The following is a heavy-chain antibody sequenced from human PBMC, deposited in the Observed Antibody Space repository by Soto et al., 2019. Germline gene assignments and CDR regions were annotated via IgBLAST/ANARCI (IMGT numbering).Heavy chain of an antibody. CDR2: IYFNGNT. V-gene: IGHV4-59*01. CDR1: AASFSKYY. Sequence: SETLSLTCTASAASFSKYYWSWIRQPPGKGLEWIGYIYFNGNTNYNPSLKRRVTISIDTSKKQISLNLTSVTDADTAVYYCASVTFGGVVLAHWGQGTLVTVSS. D-gene: IGHD3-16*01. CDR3: ASVTFGGVVLAH. J-gene: IGHJ4*02.